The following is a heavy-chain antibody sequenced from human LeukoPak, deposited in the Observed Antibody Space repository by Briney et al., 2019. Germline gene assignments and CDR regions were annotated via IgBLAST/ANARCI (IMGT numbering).Heavy chain of an antibody. V-gene: IGHV3-7*01. D-gene: IGHD3-22*01. CDR2: IKQDGSEN. CDR1: GFTFSSYW. J-gene: IGHJ3*02. Sequence: GGSLRLSCAASGFTFSSYWMSWVRQAPGKGLEWVANIKQDGSENYYVDSVKGRFTISRDNAKNSLYLQMNSLRAEDTAVYYCARRPNYYYDSSGYGGRAFDIWGQGTMVTVSS. CDR3: ARRPNYYYDSSGYGGRAFDI.